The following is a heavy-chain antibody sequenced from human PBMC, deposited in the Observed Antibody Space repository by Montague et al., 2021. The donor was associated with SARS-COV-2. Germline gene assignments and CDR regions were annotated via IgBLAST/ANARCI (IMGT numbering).Heavy chain of an antibody. Sequence: PALVKPTQTLTLTCTFSEFSLSTSGMCVSWIRQPPGKALEWLTLIGWDDDKYYSTSLKTRLTISKDTSKNQVVLTMTNMDPVDTATYYCARSYGTTVVTRAFDYRGQGTLVTVSS. V-gene: IGHV2-70*01. CDR3: ARSYGTTVVTRAFDY. CDR1: EFSLSTSGMC. J-gene: IGHJ4*02. CDR2: IGWDDDK. D-gene: IGHD4-23*01.